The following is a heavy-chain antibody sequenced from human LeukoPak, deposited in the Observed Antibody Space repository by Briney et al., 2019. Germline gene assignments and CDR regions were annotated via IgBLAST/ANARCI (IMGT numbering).Heavy chain of an antibody. V-gene: IGHV4-34*01. CDR2: INHSGST. Sequence: SETLSLTCAVYGGSFSGYYWSWIRQPPGKGLEWIGEINHSGSTNYNPSLKSRVTISVDTSKNQFSPKLSSVTAADTAVYYCARGRPEGSGWYRPYYYVDVWGKGTTVTVSS. CDR3: ARGRPEGSGWYRPYYYVDV. J-gene: IGHJ6*03. D-gene: IGHD6-19*01. CDR1: GGSFSGYY.